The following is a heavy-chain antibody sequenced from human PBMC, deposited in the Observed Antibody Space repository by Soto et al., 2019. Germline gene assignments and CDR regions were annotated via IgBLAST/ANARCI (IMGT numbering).Heavy chain of an antibody. D-gene: IGHD1-7*01. Sequence: GGSLRLSCTASGFIFSAFWMSWVRQAPGKGLEWVANIKSDGSEKYHVDSVKGRFTIFRDNAKNSLYLKMNSLRAEDTAIYYCARVDITGTTRHLFDYWGQGALVTVSS. CDR1: GFIFSAFW. V-gene: IGHV3-7*05. J-gene: IGHJ4*02. CDR2: IKSDGSEK. CDR3: ARVDITGTTRHLFDY.